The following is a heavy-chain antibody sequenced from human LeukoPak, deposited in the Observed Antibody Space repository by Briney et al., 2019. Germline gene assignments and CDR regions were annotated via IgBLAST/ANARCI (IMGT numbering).Heavy chain of an antibody. Sequence: SETLSLTCTVSGYSISSGYYWGWIRQPPGKGLEWIGSIYHSGSTYYNPSLKSRVTISVDTSKNQFSLKLSSVTAADTAVYYCAGTEYSYGYLDYWGQGTLVTVSS. CDR2: IYHSGST. J-gene: IGHJ4*02. V-gene: IGHV4-38-2*02. D-gene: IGHD5-18*01. CDR3: AGTEYSYGYLDY. CDR1: GYSISSGYY.